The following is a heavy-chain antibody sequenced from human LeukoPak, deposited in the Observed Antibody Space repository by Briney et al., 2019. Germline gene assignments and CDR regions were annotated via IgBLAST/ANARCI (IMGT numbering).Heavy chain of an antibody. V-gene: IGHV1-18*01. CDR3: AREGSSSWFSYYYYYMDV. Sequence: ASVKVSCKASGYTFTSYGISWVRQAPGQGLEWMGWISAYNGNTNYAQKLQGRVTMTTDTSTSTAYMELRSLRSDDTAVYYCAREGSSSWFSYYYYYMDVWGKGTMVTVSS. D-gene: IGHD6-13*01. CDR2: ISAYNGNT. CDR1: GYTFTSYG. J-gene: IGHJ6*03.